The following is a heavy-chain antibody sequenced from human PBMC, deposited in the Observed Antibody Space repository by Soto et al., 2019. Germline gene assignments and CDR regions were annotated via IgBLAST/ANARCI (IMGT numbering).Heavy chain of an antibody. CDR3: AILILSGVRVDYGVDS. CDR2: ITSDGSYI. D-gene: IGHD2-8*02. CDR1: RLTFSNYN. Sequence: EVQLAQSGGSLVKPGGSLRLSCAASRLTFSNYNMNWVRQPPGKGLEWVSSITSDGSYIYYAESLKGRVTIFRDNAKNSQFPQMNSLRAADTPTYLCAILILSGVRVDYGVDSWVQGTTVTFS. V-gene: IGHV3-21*01. J-gene: IGHJ6*02.